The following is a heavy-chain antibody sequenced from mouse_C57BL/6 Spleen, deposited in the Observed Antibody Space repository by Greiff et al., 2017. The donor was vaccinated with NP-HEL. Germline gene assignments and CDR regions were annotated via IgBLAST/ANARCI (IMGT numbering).Heavy chain of an antibody. V-gene: IGHV2-2*01. J-gene: IGHJ4*01. CDR1: GFSLTSYG. Sequence: VMLVESGPGLVQPSQSLSITCTVSGFSLTSYGVHWVRQSPGKGLEWLGVIWSGGSTDYYAAFFSRLSISKDNSKSQVFFKMNSLQADDTAIYYCARDVYYGSSYRGYAMDYWGQGTSVTVSS. D-gene: IGHD1-1*01. CDR2: IWSGGST. CDR3: ARDVYYGSSYRGYAMDY.